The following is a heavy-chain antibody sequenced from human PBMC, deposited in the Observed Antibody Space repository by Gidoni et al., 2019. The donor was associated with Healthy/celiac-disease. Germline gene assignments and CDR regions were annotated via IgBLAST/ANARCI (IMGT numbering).Heavy chain of an antibody. CDR2: IGTAGDT. V-gene: IGHV3-13*01. Sequence: EVQLVESGGGLVQPGGSLRLSCAASGFTFSSYDMHWVRQATGKGLEWVSAIGTAGDTYYPGSVKGRFTISRENAKNSLYLQMNSLRAGDTAVYYCARGGYCSGGSCYGPTRKKYNWFDPWGQGTLVTVSS. CDR3: ARGGYCSGGSCYGPTRKKYNWFDP. CDR1: GFTFSSYD. J-gene: IGHJ5*02. D-gene: IGHD2-15*01.